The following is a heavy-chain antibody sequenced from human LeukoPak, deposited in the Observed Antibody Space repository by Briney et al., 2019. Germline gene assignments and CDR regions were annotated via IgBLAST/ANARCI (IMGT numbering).Heavy chain of an antibody. D-gene: IGHD3-3*01. CDR3: ARDQYDTWSRRGNFDS. V-gene: IGHV3-7*03. CDR2: IKLDGSEK. CDR1: GFVFRSYA. Sequence: GVSLRLSCAASGFVFRSYAMSWVRQAPGKGLEWVANIKLDGSEKNYVDSVKGRFTISRDNTKNSLYLQMNSLRVEDTAVFYCARDQYDTWSRRGNFDSWGQGTLVIVSS. J-gene: IGHJ4*02.